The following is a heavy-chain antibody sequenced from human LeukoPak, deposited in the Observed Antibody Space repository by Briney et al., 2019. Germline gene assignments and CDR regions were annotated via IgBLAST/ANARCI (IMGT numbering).Heavy chain of an antibody. D-gene: IGHD2-21*01. CDR2: VSYDGSSE. CDR3: ARDRVLYFYYGMDV. CDR1: GFTFSSYS. V-gene: IGHV3-30-3*01. J-gene: IGHJ6*02. Sequence: PGGSLRLSCAASGFTFSSYSIHWVRQAPGKGLEWVAVVSYDGSSENYADSVKGRFTISRDNSKNTLYLQMNSLRAEDTAVYYCARDRVLYFYYGMDVWDQGTTVTVSS.